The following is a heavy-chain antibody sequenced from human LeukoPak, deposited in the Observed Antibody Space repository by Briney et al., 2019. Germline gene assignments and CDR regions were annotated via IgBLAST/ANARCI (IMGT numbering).Heavy chain of an antibody. D-gene: IGHD3-16*02. J-gene: IGHJ3*02. CDR3: ARGLVATSYYDYVWGSYRTDRDAFDI. Sequence: GGSLRLSCAASGFTFSNYGMHWVRQAPGKGLEWVAYIRYDGSNKYYADSVKGRFTISKDNSKNTLYLQMSSLRGEDTAVYYCARGLVATSYYDYVWGSYRTDRDAFDIWGQGTMVTVSS. CDR2: IRYDGSNK. CDR1: GFTFSNYG. V-gene: IGHV3-30*02.